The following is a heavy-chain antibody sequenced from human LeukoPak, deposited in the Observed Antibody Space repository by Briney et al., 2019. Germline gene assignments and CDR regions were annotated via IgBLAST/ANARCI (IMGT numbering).Heavy chain of an antibody. CDR3: AKKQGSQFDY. Sequence: GGSLRLSCAASGFTFSSYEMNWVRQAPGKGLEWVAVISYDGSNKYYADSVKGRFTISRDNSKNTLYLQMNSLRAEDTAVYYCAKKQGSQFDYWGQGTLVTVSS. CDR1: GFTFSSYE. J-gene: IGHJ4*02. V-gene: IGHV3-30*18. CDR2: ISYDGSNK.